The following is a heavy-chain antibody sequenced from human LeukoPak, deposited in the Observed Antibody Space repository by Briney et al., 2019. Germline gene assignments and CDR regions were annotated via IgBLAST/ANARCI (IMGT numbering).Heavy chain of an antibody. D-gene: IGHD1-26*01. CDR1: GFTFDDYA. V-gene: IGHV3-9*01. CDR3: AKGSWADESGYFDY. J-gene: IGHJ4*02. CDR2: ISWNSGSI. Sequence: PGGSLRLSCAASGFTFDDYAMRWVRQAPGKGLEWVSGISWNSGSIGYADSVKGRFTISRDNAKNSLYLQMNSLRAEDTALYYCAKGSWADESGYFDYWGQGTLVTVSS.